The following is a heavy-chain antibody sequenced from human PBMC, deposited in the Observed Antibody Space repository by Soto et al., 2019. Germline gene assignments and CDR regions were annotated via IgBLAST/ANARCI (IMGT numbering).Heavy chain of an antibody. V-gene: IGHV4-4*02. CDR1: GGSINNNKW. CDR2: IYDSGNT. J-gene: IGHJ4*02. D-gene: IGHD5-18*01. Sequence: PSETLSLTCAVSGGSINNNKWWSWVRQPPGKGLEWIGEIYDSGNTNYNPSLRSRVTISVDTSKNQFSLKLSSVTAADTAVYYCARGYGRNFDYWGQGTLVTVSS. CDR3: ARGYGRNFDY.